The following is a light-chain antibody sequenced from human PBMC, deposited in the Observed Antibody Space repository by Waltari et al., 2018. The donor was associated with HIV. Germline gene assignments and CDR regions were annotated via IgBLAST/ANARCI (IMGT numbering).Light chain of an antibody. CDR2: NND. Sequence: QSVLTQPSSASGTPGQRVTISCSGRFSKVNWYQHVKGAAPKLLIYNNDQRPSEVPDRFSGSKSDTSASLAISGLQTEDEADYYCATWDDSLAGLCVFGRGTRMTVL. J-gene: IGLJ3*02. CDR3: ATWDDSLAGLCV. V-gene: IGLV1-44*01. CDR1: FSK.